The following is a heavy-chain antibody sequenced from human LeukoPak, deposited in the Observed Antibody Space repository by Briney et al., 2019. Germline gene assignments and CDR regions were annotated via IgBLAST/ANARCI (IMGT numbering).Heavy chain of an antibody. D-gene: IGHD6-13*01. CDR3: ARGKKQQEGSGDYFDY. Sequence: SETLSLACAVYGGSFSGYYWSWIRQPPGKGLEWIGEINHSGSTNYNPSLKSRVTISVDTSKNQFSLKLSSVTAADTAVYYCARGKKQQEGSGDYFDYWGQGTLVTVSS. CDR2: INHSGST. V-gene: IGHV4-34*01. CDR1: GGSFSGYY. J-gene: IGHJ4*02.